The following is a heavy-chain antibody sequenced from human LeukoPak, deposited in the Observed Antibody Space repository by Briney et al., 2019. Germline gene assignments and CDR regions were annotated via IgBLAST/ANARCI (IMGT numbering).Heavy chain of an antibody. D-gene: IGHD2-15*01. J-gene: IGHJ6*04. CDR1: GGYFRGYY. V-gene: IGHV4-34*01. CDR2: INHSGST. Sequence: SETLSLTCAVYGGYFRGYYWSWIRQPPGKGLEWIGEINHSGSTNYNPSRKSRVTISVDSSKNQFSLKLSSVTAADTAVYYCARGPIPYCSGGSCYGMDVWGKGTTVTVSS. CDR3: ARGPIPYCSGGSCYGMDV.